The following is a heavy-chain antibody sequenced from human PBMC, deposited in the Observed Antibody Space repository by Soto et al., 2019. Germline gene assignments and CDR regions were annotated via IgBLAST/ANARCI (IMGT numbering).Heavy chain of an antibody. CDR3: ARGDYHYGMDV. Sequence: SETLSLTCTVSGGSISSGEYYWSWIRQPPGKGLEWIGYIYYSGSTYYNPSLKSRVTISVDTSKNQFSLYLQMNSLRAEDTAVYYCARGDYHYGMDVWGQGTTVTVSS. D-gene: IGHD1-26*01. CDR1: GGSISSGEYY. J-gene: IGHJ6*02. V-gene: IGHV4-30-4*01. CDR2: IYYSGST.